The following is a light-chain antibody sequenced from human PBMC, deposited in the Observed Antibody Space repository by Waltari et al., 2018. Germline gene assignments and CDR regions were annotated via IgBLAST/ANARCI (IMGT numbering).Light chain of an antibody. J-gene: IGKJ4*01. CDR1: QSVTSIS. V-gene: IGKV3-20*01. CDR2: GTS. Sequence: EIVLTQSPGTLSLSPGERATLSCRASQSVTSISLTWYQKKVGQAPRLLIYGTSSRATGIPDRFSGSGSGTDFTLTISRLEPEDFAVYCCQQYDGEVVTFGGGTKVEI. CDR3: QQYDGEVVT.